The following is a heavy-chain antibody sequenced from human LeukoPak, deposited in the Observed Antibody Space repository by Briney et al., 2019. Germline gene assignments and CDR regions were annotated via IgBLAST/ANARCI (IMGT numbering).Heavy chain of an antibody. CDR2: ISGSGGST. J-gene: IGHJ4*02. CDR3: VKARRVVDHFDY. CDR1: GFTFSSYA. V-gene: IGHV3-23*01. D-gene: IGHD2-15*01. Sequence: GGSLRLSCAASGFTFSSYAMSWVRQAPGKGLDWVSAISGSGGSTYYADSVKGRFTISRDNSKNTLYLQMNSLRAEDTAVYYCVKARRVVDHFDYWGQGTLVTVSS.